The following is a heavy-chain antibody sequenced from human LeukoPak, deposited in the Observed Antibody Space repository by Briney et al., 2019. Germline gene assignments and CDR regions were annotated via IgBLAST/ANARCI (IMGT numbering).Heavy chain of an antibody. CDR3: AKGFYNWNLGY. D-gene: IGHD1-20*01. Sequence: GGSLRLSCAASGFTFSSYSMNWVRQAPGKGLEWVSYISSSSSTIYYADSVKGRFTISRDNAKNSLYLQMNSLGAEDTAVYYCAKGFYNWNLGYWGQGTLVTVSS. V-gene: IGHV3-48*01. J-gene: IGHJ4*02. CDR1: GFTFSSYS. CDR2: ISSSSSTI.